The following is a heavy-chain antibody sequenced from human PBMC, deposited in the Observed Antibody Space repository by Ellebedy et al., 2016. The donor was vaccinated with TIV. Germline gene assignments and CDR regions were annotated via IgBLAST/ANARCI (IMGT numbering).Heavy chain of an antibody. CDR3: AKSGGYCSGGSCYIGY. V-gene: IGHV3-30*18. J-gene: IGHJ4*02. CDR1: GFTFSSYW. CDR2: ISYDGSNK. D-gene: IGHD2-15*01. Sequence: GESLKISXAASGFTFSSYWMSWVRQAPGKGLEWVAVISYDGSNKYYADSVKGRFTISRDNSKNTLYLQMNSLRAEDTAVYYCAKSGGYCSGGSCYIGYWGQGTLVTVSS.